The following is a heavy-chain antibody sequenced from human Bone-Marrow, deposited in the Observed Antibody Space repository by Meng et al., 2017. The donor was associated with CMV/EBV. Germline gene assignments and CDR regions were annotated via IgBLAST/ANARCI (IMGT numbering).Heavy chain of an antibody. V-gene: IGHV3-23*01. CDR2: ISGSGGST. J-gene: IGHJ4*02. CDR1: GFTFNAYA. Sequence: GGSLRLSCAVSGFTFNAYAMSWVRQAPGKGLEWVSAISGSGGSTYYADSVKGRFTISRDNSKNTLYLQMNSLRAEDTAVYYCAKGGYCSSTSCPFDYWGQGTLVTVSS. D-gene: IGHD2-2*01. CDR3: AKGGYCSSTSCPFDY.